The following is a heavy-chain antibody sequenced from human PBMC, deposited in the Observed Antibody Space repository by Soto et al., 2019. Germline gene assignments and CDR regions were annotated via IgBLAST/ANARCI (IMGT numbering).Heavy chain of an antibody. V-gene: IGHV3-23*01. CDR2: MSGSGAST. Sequence: SLRLSCAASGFTFSNYPMSWVRQAPGKGLEWVSGMSGSGASTYYADSVKGRFTISRDNSKNSLYLQMNSLRAEDTAVYYCARAVQGYYYYYGMDVWGQGTTVTVSS. CDR1: GFTFSNYP. CDR3: ARAVQGYYYYYGMDV. J-gene: IGHJ6*02.